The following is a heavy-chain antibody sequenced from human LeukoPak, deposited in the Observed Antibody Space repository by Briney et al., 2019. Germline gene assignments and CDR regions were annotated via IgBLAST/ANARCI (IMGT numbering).Heavy chain of an antibody. CDR1: GYTFTSYG. CDR2: IIPIFGTA. D-gene: IGHD6-13*01. CDR3: ARVGSSWYGGYYFDY. Sequence: GASVKVSCKASGYTFTSYGISWVRRAPGQGLEWMGGIIPIFGTANYAQKFQGRVTITADESTSTAYMELSSLRSEDTAVYYCARVGSSWYGGYYFDYWGQGTLVTVSS. J-gene: IGHJ4*02. V-gene: IGHV1-69*13.